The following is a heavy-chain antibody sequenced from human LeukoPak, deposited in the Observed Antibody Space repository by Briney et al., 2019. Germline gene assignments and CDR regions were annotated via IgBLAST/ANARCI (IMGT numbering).Heavy chain of an antibody. CDR3: ARDPGIAEGP. Sequence: SVKVSCKASGYTFTSYGISWVRQAPGQGLEWMGGIIPIFGTANYAQKFQGRVTITADESTSTAYMELSSLRSEDTAVYYCARDPGIAEGPWGQGTMVTVSS. CDR1: GYTFTSYG. CDR2: IIPIFGTA. J-gene: IGHJ3*01. V-gene: IGHV1-69*13. D-gene: IGHD6-13*01.